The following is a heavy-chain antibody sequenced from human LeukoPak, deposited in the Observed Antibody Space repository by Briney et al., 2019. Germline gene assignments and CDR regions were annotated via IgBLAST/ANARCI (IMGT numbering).Heavy chain of an antibody. J-gene: IGHJ4*02. V-gene: IGHV4-31*03. Sequence: SQTLSLTCTVSGGSISSGGYYWSWIRQHPGKGLEWIGYIYYSGSTYYNPSLKSRVTISVDTSKNQFSLKLSSVTAADTAVYYCAREKNPFEDSSGYIDYWGQGTLVTVSS. CDR1: GGSISSGGYY. CDR2: IYYSGST. CDR3: AREKNPFEDSSGYIDY. D-gene: IGHD3-22*01.